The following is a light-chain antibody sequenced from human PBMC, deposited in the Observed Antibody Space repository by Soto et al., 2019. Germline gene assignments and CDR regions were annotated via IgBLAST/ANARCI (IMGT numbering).Light chain of an antibody. CDR1: QSVSYGY. CDR3: QQYGSSRFT. V-gene: IGKV3D-20*01. Sequence: EIVLTQSPATLSLSPGERATLSCGASQSVSYGYSAWYQQKPGLAPRLLIYDASSRATGIPDRFSGSGSGTDFTLTISRLEPEDFAVYYCQQYGSSRFTFGPGTKVDIK. J-gene: IGKJ3*01. CDR2: DAS.